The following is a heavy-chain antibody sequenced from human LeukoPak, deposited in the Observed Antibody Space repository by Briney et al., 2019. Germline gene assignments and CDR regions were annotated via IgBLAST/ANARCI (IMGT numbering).Heavy chain of an antibody. D-gene: IGHD6-19*01. CDR3: ARNRLQWLANGGF. CDR1: GFTFSTYG. V-gene: IGHV3-30*04. J-gene: IGHJ3*01. Sequence: GRSLRLSCAASGFTFSTYGVHWVRQAPGKGLEWVAVISSDGGNKYYADSVRGRFTISRDNSKNTLYLQMNSLTEDDTAVYYCARNRLQWLANGGFWGQGTMVTVSS. CDR2: ISSDGGNK.